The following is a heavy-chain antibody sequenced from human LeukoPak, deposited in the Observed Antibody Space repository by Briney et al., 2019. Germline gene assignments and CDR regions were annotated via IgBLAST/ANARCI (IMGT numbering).Heavy chain of an antibody. J-gene: IGHJ3*02. Sequence: SETLSLTCTVSGGYISSYYWSWIRQPPGKGLEWIGYIYYSGSTNYNPSLKSRVTISVDTSKNQFSLKLSSVTAADTAVYYCARESLYRGVDAFDIWGQGTMVTVSS. V-gene: IGHV4-59*01. D-gene: IGHD3-10*01. CDR2: IYYSGST. CDR1: GGYISSYY. CDR3: ARESLYRGVDAFDI.